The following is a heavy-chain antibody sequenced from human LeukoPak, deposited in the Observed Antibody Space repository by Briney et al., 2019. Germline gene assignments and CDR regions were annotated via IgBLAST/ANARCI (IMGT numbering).Heavy chain of an antibody. Sequence: PGGTLRPSCVGSGFTSRSYWMSCVREAPGPGMEWWTKTQQYGSHKYYVSSVQGRFTISRDNAKNSLYPQMNPLKAEDTAVHYCARPRDSSWSKTWDYWGQGTLVSVYS. CDR1: GFTSRSYW. CDR2: TQQYGSHK. D-gene: IGHD6-13*01. J-gene: IGHJ4*02. CDR3: ARPRDSSWSKTWDY. V-gene: IGHV3-7*03.